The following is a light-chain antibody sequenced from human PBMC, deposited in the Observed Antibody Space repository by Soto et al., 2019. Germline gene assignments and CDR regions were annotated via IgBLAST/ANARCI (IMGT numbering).Light chain of an antibody. J-gene: IGKJ4*01. Sequence: DIQLTQSPSFLSASVGDRVTITCRASQGISSYLVWYQQKPGKAPNLLIYGASTLQSGVPSRFSGGGSGTEFTVTISSLQPEELETYYCLQLNTYPLTCGGGTKVEI. V-gene: IGKV1-9*01. CDR1: QGISSY. CDR3: LQLNTYPLT. CDR2: GAS.